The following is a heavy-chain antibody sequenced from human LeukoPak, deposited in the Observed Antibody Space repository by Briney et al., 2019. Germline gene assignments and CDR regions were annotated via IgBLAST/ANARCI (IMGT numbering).Heavy chain of an antibody. CDR3: ARAGAEVTSHFDV. CDR2: IGAYNGNT. D-gene: IGHD2-21*02. V-gene: IGHV1-18*01. Sequence: APVKVSCKASGYTFSDYGISWVRQAPGQGLEWMGWIGAYNGNTNFAQKLQGRVTMTTDTSTRTAYMELRSLTSDDTAVYYCARAGAEVTSHFDVWGQGTLVTVSS. CDR1: GYTFSDYG. J-gene: IGHJ4*02.